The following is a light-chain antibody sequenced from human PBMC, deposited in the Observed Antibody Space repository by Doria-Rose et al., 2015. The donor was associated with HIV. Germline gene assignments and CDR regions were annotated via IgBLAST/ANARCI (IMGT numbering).Light chain of an antibody. CDR2: DGS. J-gene: IGKJ1*01. Sequence: EIVMTQSPGTLSLSPGERATLSCRASQRFSSTYLDWYQQKPGQAPSLLIYDGSTRATGIPDRFSASGSGTDFTLTINRLEPEDFALYYRHQYGTSWTFGKGTKVEI. V-gene: IGKV3-20*01. CDR3: HQYGTSWT. CDR1: QRFSSTY.